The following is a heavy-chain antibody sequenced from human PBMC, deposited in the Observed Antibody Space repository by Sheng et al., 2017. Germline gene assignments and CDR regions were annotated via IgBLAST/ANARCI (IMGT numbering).Heavy chain of an antibody. J-gene: IGHJ4*02. CDR1: SGSISSSTYF. V-gene: IGHV4-39*07. CDR3: ARGYCSGPQPNGAIFDY. D-gene: IGHD3-10*01. CDR2: IYYSGSA. Sequence: QLQLQESGPGRLKPSETLSLTCIVSSGSISSSTYFWGWIRQPPEKGLEWIGSIYYSGSAYYNPSLKSRVTISIDTSKNQFSLTLSSVTATDTAIYYCARGYCSGPQPNGAIFDYWRQGTLITVSS.